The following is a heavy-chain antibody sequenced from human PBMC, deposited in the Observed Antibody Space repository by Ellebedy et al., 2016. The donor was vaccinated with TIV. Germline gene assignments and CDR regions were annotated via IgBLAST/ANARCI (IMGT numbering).Heavy chain of an antibody. CDR3: ARGYYDADGYYYEYFQH. CDR2: IYPADSDT. V-gene: IGHV5-51*01. D-gene: IGHD3-16*01. J-gene: IGHJ1*01. Sequence: GESLKISXKSSGFSFSRYWIAWVRQMPGKGLEWMGIIYPADSDTRFSPSFQGQVTISVDKSISTAYLQWSSLETSDTAMYYCARGYYDADGYYYEYFQHWGPGTMVIVSS. CDR1: GFSFSRYW.